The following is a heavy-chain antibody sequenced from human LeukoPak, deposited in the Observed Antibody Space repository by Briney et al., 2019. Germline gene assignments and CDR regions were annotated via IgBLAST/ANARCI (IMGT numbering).Heavy chain of an antibody. D-gene: IGHD1-20*01. CDR1: GFTFSSYA. CDR3: ARASITGTNFDY. CDR2: IRDSGGST. V-gene: IGHV3-23*01. J-gene: IGHJ4*02. Sequence: GGSLRLSCAASGFTFSSYAMNWVRQAPGKGLERVSVIRDSGGSTYYADSVKGRFTISRDNSKNTLFLQMNSLRAEDTAVYYCARASITGTNFDYWGQGTLVTVSS.